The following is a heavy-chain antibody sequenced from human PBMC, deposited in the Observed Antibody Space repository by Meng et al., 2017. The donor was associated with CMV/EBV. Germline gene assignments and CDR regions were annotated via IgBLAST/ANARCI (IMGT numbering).Heavy chain of an antibody. Sequence: VQPQESGPGLVKPSQTLSLTCTVSGVSISSGDYYWGWLRPPPGKGLELIGYIYSSGSTYYHPSLKSRVTISVDTSKNQFSLKLSSVTAADTAVYYCARAQYSSSCDYWGQGTLVTVSS. CDR3: ARAQYSSSCDY. D-gene: IGHD6-13*01. J-gene: IGHJ4*02. CDR1: GVSISSGDYY. CDR2: IYSSGST. V-gene: IGHV4-30-4*08.